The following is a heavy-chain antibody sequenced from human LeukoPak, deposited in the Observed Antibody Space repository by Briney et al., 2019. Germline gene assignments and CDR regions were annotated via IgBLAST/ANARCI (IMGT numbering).Heavy chain of an antibody. Sequence: SETLSLTCAVYGGSFSGYYWSWIRQRPGKGLEWIGYIYSSGSTYYNPSLRSRVTISVDTSKNQFSLKLSSVTAADTAVYYCARDRDSGSGSSPYWGQGTLVTVSS. CDR2: IYSSGST. CDR3: ARDRDSGSGSSPY. D-gene: IGHD3-10*01. V-gene: IGHV4-31*11. CDR1: GGSFSGYY. J-gene: IGHJ4*02.